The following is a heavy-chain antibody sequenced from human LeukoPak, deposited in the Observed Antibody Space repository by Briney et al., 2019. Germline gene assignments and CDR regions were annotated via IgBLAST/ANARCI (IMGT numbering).Heavy chain of an antibody. CDR1: GGTFSSYA. Sequence: SVKVSCKASGGTFSSYAISWVRQAPGQGHEWMGRIIPILGIANYAQKFQGRVTITADKSTSTAYMELSSLRSEDTAVYYCTRDAEAYYYDSSGYLADNWYFDLWGRGTLVTVSS. CDR2: IIPILGIA. J-gene: IGHJ2*01. D-gene: IGHD3-22*01. V-gene: IGHV1-69*04. CDR3: TRDAEAYYYDSSGYLADNWYFDL.